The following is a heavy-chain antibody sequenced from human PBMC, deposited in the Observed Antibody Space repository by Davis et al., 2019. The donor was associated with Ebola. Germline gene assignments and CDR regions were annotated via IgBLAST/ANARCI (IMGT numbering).Heavy chain of an antibody. CDR3: AKDIMTTVTAGWY. D-gene: IGHD4-17*01. CDR2: ISGSGGST. V-gene: IGHV3-23*01. CDR1: GFTFSSYA. Sequence: PGGSLRLSCAASGFTFSSYAMSWVRQAPGKGLEWVSAISGSGGSTYYADSVKGRFTISRDNAKNSLYLQMNSLRAEDTALYYCAKDIMTTVTAGWYWGQGTLVTVSS. J-gene: IGHJ4*02.